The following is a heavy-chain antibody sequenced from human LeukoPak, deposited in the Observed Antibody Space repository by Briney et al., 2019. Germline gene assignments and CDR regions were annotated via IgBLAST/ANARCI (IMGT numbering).Heavy chain of an antibody. CDR2: VSANSGNT. CDR3: ARDRWYAFDL. CDR1: GYTFTISG. J-gene: IGHJ4*02. V-gene: IGHV1-18*01. Sequence: ASVKVSCKASGYTFTISGISWVRQAPGQGLEWLGWVSANSGNTIYAERFQGRVSMARNTSTGTAYMDLTSLRYDDTAVYYCARDRWYAFDLWGQGTLLTVSS. D-gene: IGHD6-13*01.